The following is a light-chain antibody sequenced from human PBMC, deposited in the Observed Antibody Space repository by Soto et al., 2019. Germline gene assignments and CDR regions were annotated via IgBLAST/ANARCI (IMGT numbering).Light chain of an antibody. V-gene: IGKV3-11*01. J-gene: IGKJ2*01. CDR1: QSITYF. CDR3: QQRSNWPPT. Sequence: VLTQSPATLSLSPGERATLSCRASQSITYFLALYQQRPCQSPRLLISDASTRATGIPARFSGSGTGTDFTLTISSLEPEDFVVYYCQQRSNWPPTFGQGNKLEMK. CDR2: DAS.